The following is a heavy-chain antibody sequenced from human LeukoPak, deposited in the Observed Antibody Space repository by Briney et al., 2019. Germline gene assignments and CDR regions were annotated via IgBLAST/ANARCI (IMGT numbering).Heavy chain of an antibody. CDR1: GGSISSSRYY. Sequence: PSETPSLTCTLSGGSISSSRYYWGWIRQPPGKGLAWIGSIYYSGSTYYNPSFKSRVTISVDTSKNQFSLKLSSWTAADTAVYYWARVGYSSGASYYFDYWGQGTLVTVSS. V-gene: IGHV4-39*07. J-gene: IGHJ4*02. D-gene: IGHD6-19*01. CDR3: ARVGYSSGASYYFDY. CDR2: IYYSGST.